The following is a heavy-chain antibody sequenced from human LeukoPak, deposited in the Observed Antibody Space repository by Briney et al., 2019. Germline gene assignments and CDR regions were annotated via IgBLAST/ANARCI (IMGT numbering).Heavy chain of an antibody. V-gene: IGHV3-9*01. D-gene: IGHD6-13*01. J-gene: IGHJ4*02. CDR3: AKRYSSSWSSPYFDY. CDR1: GFTFDDYA. Sequence: PGGPLRPSCAASGFTFDDYAMHWGRQAPGKGLGWGSGFSWDSGSIGYADSVKGRFTISRDNAKNSLYLQMNSLRAEDTALYYCAKRYSSSWSSPYFDYWGQGTLVTVSS. CDR2: FSWDSGSI.